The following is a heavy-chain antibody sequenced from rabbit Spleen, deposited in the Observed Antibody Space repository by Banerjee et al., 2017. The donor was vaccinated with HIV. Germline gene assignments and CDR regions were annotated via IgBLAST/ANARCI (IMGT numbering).Heavy chain of an antibody. Sequence: QSLEESGGGLVKPGASLTLTCKASGFSFNSGYDMCWVRQAPGKGLEWIACIYGGSDSNTYSATWAKGRFTISKTSSTTVTLQMTSLTAADTATYFCARDSYDDYGDYWGSYYFNLWGPGTLVTVS. CDR1: GFSFNSGYD. CDR3: ARDSYDDYGDYWGSYYFNL. V-gene: IGHV1S40*01. D-gene: IGHD2-1*01. J-gene: IGHJ4*01. CDR2: IYGGSDSNT.